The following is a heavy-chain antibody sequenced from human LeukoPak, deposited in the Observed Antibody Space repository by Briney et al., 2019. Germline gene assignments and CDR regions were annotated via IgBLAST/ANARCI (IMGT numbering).Heavy chain of an antibody. V-gene: IGHV4-4*07. Sequence: PSETLSLTCTASGGSISTSYWNWIRQPAGKGLEWIGRIDTSGTTNYNPSLGGRVTMSVDTSKNHFSLNLSSVTAADTAVYYCATGPTWLDHWGQGTLVTVSS. CDR3: ATGPTWLDH. CDR2: IDTSGTT. J-gene: IGHJ5*02. CDR1: GGSISTSY.